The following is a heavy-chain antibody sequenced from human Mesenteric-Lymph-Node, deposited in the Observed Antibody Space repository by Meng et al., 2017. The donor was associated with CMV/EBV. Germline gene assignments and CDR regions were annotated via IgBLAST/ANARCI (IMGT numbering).Heavy chain of an antibody. CDR1: GFTFSSYS. V-gene: IGHV3-48*04. CDR3: ARGTLVAHY. CDR2: IGSSSSII. Sequence: GESLKISCAASGFTFSSYSMNWVRQAPGKGLEWVSYIGSSSSIIYYADSVKGRFTSSRDNAKDSLYLQMNSLRAEDTAVYYCARGTLVAHYWGQGTLVTVSS. D-gene: IGHD5-12*01. J-gene: IGHJ4*02.